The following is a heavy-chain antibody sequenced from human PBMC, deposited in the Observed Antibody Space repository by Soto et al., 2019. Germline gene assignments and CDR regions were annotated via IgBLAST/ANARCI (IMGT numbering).Heavy chain of an antibody. CDR1: GGSISSGGYY. V-gene: IGHV4-31*03. CDR2: IYYSGST. CDR3: ARDTRMVRGVIITSGWFDP. J-gene: IGHJ5*02. Sequence: PSETLSLTCTVSGGSISSGGYYWSWIRQHPGKGLEWIGYIYYSGSTYYNPSLKSRVTISVDTSKNQFSLKLSSVTAADTAVYYCARDTRMVRGVIITSGWFDPWGQGALVTVSS. D-gene: IGHD3-10*01.